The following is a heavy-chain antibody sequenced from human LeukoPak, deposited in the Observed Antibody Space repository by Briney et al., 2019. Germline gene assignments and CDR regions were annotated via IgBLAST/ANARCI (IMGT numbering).Heavy chain of an antibody. J-gene: IGHJ4*02. CDR2: INHSGST. Sequence: PSETLSLTCAVYGGSFSGYYWSWIRQPPGKGLEWIGGINHSGSTNYNPSLKSRVTISVDTSKNQFSLKLSSVTAADTAVYYCAGFNCGGDCYSSDSFGHWGQGTLVTVSS. D-gene: IGHD2-21*02. V-gene: IGHV4-34*01. CDR3: AGFNCGGDCYSSDSFGH. CDR1: GGSFSGYY.